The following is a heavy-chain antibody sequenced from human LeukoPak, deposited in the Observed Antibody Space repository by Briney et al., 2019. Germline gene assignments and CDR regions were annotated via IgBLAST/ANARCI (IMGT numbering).Heavy chain of an antibody. CDR3: ARRRYIRGPDVVNPFDY. CDR1: GGSISSSTYY. CDR2: IHYSGST. D-gene: IGHD1-1*01. V-gene: IGHV4-39*01. Sequence: SETLSLTCTVSGGSISSSTYYWGWIRQSPGKGLEWIGTIHYSGSTSYNPSLKSRVTISVDTAKNQFSLKLSSVTATDTAVYYCARRRYIRGPDVVNPFDYWGQGILVTVSS. J-gene: IGHJ4*02.